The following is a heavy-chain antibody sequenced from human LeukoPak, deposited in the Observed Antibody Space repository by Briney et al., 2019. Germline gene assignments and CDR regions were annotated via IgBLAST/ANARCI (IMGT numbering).Heavy chain of an antibody. D-gene: IGHD3/OR15-3a*01. CDR2: INHSGST. CDR3: ARSWTGMRYFDY. V-gene: IGHV4-34*01. Sequence: KPSETLSLTCAVYGGSFSGYYWSWIRQPPGKGLEWIGEINHSGSTNYNPSLKSRVTISVDTSKNQFSLKLSSVTAADTAVYYCARSWTGMRYFDYWGQGTLVTVSS. CDR1: GGSFSGYY. J-gene: IGHJ4*02.